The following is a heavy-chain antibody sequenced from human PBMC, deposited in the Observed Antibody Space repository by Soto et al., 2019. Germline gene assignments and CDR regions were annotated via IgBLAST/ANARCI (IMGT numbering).Heavy chain of an antibody. V-gene: IGHV4-34*01. CDR1: GGSXSSYY. CDR2: INHSGST. Sequence: SETLSLTCTVSGGSXSSYYWSWIRQPPGTGLEWIGEINHSGSTNYNPSLKSRVTISVDTSKNQFSLKLTSVTASDTAVYYCARERGHGYYFYWGQGTLVTVSS. D-gene: IGHD3-3*01. CDR3: ARERGHGYYFY. J-gene: IGHJ4*02.